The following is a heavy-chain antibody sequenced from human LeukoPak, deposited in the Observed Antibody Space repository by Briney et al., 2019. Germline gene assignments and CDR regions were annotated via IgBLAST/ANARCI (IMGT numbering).Heavy chain of an antibody. J-gene: IGHJ4*02. V-gene: IGHV3-7*01. CDR3: GRRRVTEPRIDY. D-gene: IGHD3-10*01. CDR2: IKQDGSAK. CDR1: GFIFSNYW. Sequence: GSLRLSCAASGFIFSNYWMSWVRQAPGKGLEWGANIKQDGSAKNYVDSVKGRFTISRDNAKNSLYLQMNSLRAEDTAAYYCGRRRVTEPRIDYWGQGTLVTVSS.